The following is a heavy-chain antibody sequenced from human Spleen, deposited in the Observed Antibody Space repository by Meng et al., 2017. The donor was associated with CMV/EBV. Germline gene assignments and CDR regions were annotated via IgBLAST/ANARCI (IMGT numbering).Heavy chain of an antibody. CDR2: ISPYDGP. Sequence: ASVKVSCKASGYTFTNYGISWVRQAPGRGLEWIGWISPYDGPNYARNLRGRVTLTTDTSTTTAYMELRSLRSDDTAVYYCARTNRFGELGVDYWGQGTLVTVSS. V-gene: IGHV1-18*01. CDR3: ARTNRFGELGVDY. CDR1: GYTFTNYG. J-gene: IGHJ4*02. D-gene: IGHD3-10*01.